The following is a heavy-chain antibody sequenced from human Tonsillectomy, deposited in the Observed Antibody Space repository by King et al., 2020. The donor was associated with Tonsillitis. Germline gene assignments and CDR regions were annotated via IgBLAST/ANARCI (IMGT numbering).Heavy chain of an antibody. D-gene: IGHD7-27*01. CDR1: GFTFSSYA. V-gene: IGHV3-30-3*01. Sequence: VQLVESGGGVVQPGRSLRLACAASGFTFSSYAMHWVRQAQGKGLEWVAVISYDGSNKYYADSVKGRFTISRDNSKNTLYLQMNRLRAEDTAVYYCSREDWGSRNYYYYMDVWGKGTTVTVSS. CDR3: SREDWGSRNYYYYMDV. CDR2: ISYDGSNK. J-gene: IGHJ6*03.